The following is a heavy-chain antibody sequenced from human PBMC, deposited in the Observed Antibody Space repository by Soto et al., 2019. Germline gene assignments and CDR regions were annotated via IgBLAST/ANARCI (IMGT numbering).Heavy chain of an antibody. CDR1: GYTFRNFG. CDR3: ASVYNYGSGSYLMPSSCYFDF. J-gene: IGHJ4*02. D-gene: IGHD3-10*01. V-gene: IGHV1-18*01. Sequence: ASVKVSCKASGYTFRNFGVGWVRQAPGQGLEWVGWINPNSGHTEYAQKLQGRVTVTADTSTSTAYMEVGSLRSDDTAVYYCASVYNYGSGSYLMPSSCYFDFWGPGTLVTVYS. CDR2: INPNSGHT.